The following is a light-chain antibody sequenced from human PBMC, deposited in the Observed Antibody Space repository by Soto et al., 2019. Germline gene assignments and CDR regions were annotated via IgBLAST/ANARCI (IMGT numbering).Light chain of an antibody. CDR1: SSDIGGYNY. CDR3: TSYTSRTTLVV. J-gene: IGLJ3*02. CDR2: EVS. Sequence: QSALTQPASVSGSPGQSVTITCTGTSSDIGGYNYVSWYQQSPGKAPKLIIFEVSHRPSGVSDRFSGSKSGDTASLTISGLHSEDEADYYCTSYTSRTTLVVFGGGTKLTVL. V-gene: IGLV2-14*01.